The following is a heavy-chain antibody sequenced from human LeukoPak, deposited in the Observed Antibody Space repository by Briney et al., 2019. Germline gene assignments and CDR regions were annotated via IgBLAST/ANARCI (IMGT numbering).Heavy chain of an antibody. Sequence: PSETLSLTCAVYGGSFSSYYWGWIRQPPGKGLEWIGSIYYSGSTNYNPSLKSRVTISVDTSKNQFSLKLSSVTAADTAVYYCARPYYYDSSGYYFYWGQGTLVTVSS. CDR2: IYYSGST. D-gene: IGHD3-22*01. V-gene: IGHV4-34*01. CDR1: GGSFSSYY. CDR3: ARPYYYDSSGYYFY. J-gene: IGHJ4*02.